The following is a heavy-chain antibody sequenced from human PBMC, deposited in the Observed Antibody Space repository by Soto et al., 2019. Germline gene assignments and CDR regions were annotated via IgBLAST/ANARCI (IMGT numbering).Heavy chain of an antibody. V-gene: IGHV4-61*01. Sequence: PSETLSLTCTVSGGSVSSGSYYWSWIRQPPGKGLEWIGYIYYSGSTNYNPSLKSRVTISVDTSKNQFSLKLSSVTAADTAVYYXAGQLGYCSSTSCSIDYWGQGTLVTVSS. J-gene: IGHJ4*02. D-gene: IGHD2-2*01. CDR1: GGSVSSGSYY. CDR3: AGQLGYCSSTSCSIDY. CDR2: IYYSGST.